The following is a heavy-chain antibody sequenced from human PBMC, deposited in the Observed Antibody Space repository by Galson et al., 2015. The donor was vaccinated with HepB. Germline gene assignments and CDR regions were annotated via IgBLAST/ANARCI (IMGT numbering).Heavy chain of an antibody. CDR1: GYTFTGYY. CDR2: INPNSGGT. CDR3: ARDKPQVSSGWYAYYGMDV. J-gene: IGHJ6*02. V-gene: IGHV1-2*04. D-gene: IGHD6-19*01. Sequence: SVKVSCKASGYTFTGYYMHWVRQAPGQGLEWMGWINPNSGGTNYAQKFQGWVTMTRDTSISTAYMELSRLRSDDTAVYYCARDKPQVSSGWYAYYGMDVWGQGTTVTVSS.